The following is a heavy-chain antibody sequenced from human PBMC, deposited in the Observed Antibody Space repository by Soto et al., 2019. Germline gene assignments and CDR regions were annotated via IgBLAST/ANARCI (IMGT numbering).Heavy chain of an antibody. J-gene: IGHJ1*01. CDR3: ASGLWTFQH. V-gene: IGHV3-7*01. CDR1: GFTFSNYW. D-gene: IGHD3-10*01. CDR2: IKQDGSEK. Sequence: GGSLRLSCAASGFTFSNYWMSWVRQAPGKGLEWVANIKQDGSEKYYVDSVKGRFTISRDNAKNSLYLQMNSLGAEDAAVYFCASGLWTFQHWGQGTLVTVSS.